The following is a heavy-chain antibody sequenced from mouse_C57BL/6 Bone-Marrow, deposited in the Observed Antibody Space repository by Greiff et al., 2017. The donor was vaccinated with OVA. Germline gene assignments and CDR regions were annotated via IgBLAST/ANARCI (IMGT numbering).Heavy chain of an antibody. CDR1: GFTFSSYA. CDR2: ISSGGDYI. CDR3: TRDHYYGSVDY. V-gene: IGHV5-9-1*02. Sequence: EVQRVESGEGLVKPGGSLKLSCAASGFTFSSYAMSWVRQTPEKRLEWVAYISSGGDYIYYADTVKGRFTISRDNARNTLYLQMSSLKSEDTAMYYCTRDHYYGSVDYWGQGTTLTVSS. J-gene: IGHJ2*01. D-gene: IGHD1-1*01.